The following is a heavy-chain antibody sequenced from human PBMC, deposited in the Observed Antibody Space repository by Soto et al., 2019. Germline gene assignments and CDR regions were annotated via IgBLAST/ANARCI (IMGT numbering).Heavy chain of an antibody. Sequence: ASVKVSCKVSGYTLTELSMHWVRQAPGKGLEWMGGFDPEDGETIYAQKFQGRVTMTEDTSTDTAYMELSSLRSEDTAVYYCATGPHGRTTNGMDVWGQGTTVTVSS. CDR2: FDPEDGET. CDR1: GYTLTELS. J-gene: IGHJ6*02. V-gene: IGHV1-24*01. D-gene: IGHD2-2*01. CDR3: ATGPHGRTTNGMDV.